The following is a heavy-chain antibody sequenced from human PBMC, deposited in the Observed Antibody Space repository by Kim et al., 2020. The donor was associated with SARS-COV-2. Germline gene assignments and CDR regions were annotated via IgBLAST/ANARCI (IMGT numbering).Heavy chain of an antibody. D-gene: IGHD2-8*02. V-gene: IGHV4-39*01. CDR3: ASTPGAYCTGGVCYSPKGVNAFDI. CDR2: IYYSGST. J-gene: IGHJ3*02. Sequence: SETLSLTCTVSGGSISSSSYYWGWIRQPPGKGLEWIGSIYYSGSTYYNPSLKSRVTISVDTSKNQFSLKLSSVTAADTAVYYCASTPGAYCTGGVCYSPKGVNAFDIWGQGTMVTVSS. CDR1: GGSISSSSYY.